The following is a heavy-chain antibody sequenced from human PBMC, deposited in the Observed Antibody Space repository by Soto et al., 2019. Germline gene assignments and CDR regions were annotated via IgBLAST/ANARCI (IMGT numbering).Heavy chain of an antibody. Sequence: EVQLVESGGGLVQPGGSLRVSCAASGFTFSDYWMHWVRQVPGQGLVWVSRINEDGTRTNYADSVKGRFTISRDNAKNTLYLQMMSLRAEDTAVYSCARINELGDIWCPGTMVTVSS. CDR3: ARINELGDI. V-gene: IGHV3-74*01. D-gene: IGHD6-6*01. CDR1: GFTFSDYW. CDR2: INEDGTRT. J-gene: IGHJ3*02.